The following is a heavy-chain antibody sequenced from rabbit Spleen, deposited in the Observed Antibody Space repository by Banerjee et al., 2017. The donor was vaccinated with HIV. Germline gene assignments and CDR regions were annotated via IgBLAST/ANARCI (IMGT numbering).Heavy chain of an antibody. CDR3: ARDTSTSFSSYGMDL. V-gene: IGHV1S45*01. CDR2: IGTGSGTT. J-gene: IGHJ6*01. D-gene: IGHD1-1*01. CDR1: GVSFSNKAV. Sequence: QEQLEESGGGLVKPEGSLTLTCKASGVSFSNKAVMCWVRQAPGKGLEWIGCIGTGSGTTYYASWAKGRFTISKTSSTTVTLQVTRLTAADTATYFCARDTSTSFSSYGMDLRGPGTLVTVS.